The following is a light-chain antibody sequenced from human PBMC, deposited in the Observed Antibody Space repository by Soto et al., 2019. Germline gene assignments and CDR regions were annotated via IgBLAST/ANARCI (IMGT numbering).Light chain of an antibody. CDR1: SSDVGSYNY. Sequence: QSALTQPASVSGSPGQSITISCTGTSSDVGSYNYVSWYQQHPGKAPKLMIYEVTDRPSGVSNRFSGSKSGSTASLTISGLQAEDEADYYCSSYTSRNTLAFGGGTKLTVL. V-gene: IGLV2-14*01. CDR2: EVT. J-gene: IGLJ2*01. CDR3: SSYTSRNTLA.